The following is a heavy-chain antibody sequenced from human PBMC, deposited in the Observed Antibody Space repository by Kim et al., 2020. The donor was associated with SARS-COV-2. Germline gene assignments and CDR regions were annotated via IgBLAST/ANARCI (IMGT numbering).Heavy chain of an antibody. CDR3: ARHYCSGGSCYAIDY. V-gene: IGHV5-51*01. CDR1: GYSFTSYW. Sequence: GESLKISCKGSGYSFTSYWIGWVRQMPGKGLEWLGTIYPGDSDTRYSPSFQGQVTISADKSISTAYLQWSSLKASDTAMYYCARHYCSGGSCYAIDYWGQGSLVTVSS. CDR2: IYPGDSDT. D-gene: IGHD2-15*01. J-gene: IGHJ4*02.